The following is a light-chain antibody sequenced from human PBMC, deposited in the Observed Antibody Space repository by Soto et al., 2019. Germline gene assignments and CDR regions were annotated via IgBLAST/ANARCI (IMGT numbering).Light chain of an antibody. J-gene: IGLJ3*02. CDR3: GSYAGDTDGV. CDR1: TSDVGGFNY. V-gene: IGLV2-8*01. CDR2: EVS. Sequence: QSVLTQPPSASGSPGQSVTISCTGTTSDVGGFNYVSWYQQHPGKAPKLMIYEVSQRPSGVPDRFSGSKSGNTASLTVSGLQPEDEADYYCGSYAGDTDGVFGGGTKLTVL.